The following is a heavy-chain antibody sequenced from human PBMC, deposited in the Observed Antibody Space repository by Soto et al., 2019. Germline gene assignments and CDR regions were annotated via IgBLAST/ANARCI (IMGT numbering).Heavy chain of an antibody. CDR2: IIPILGIA. D-gene: IGHD3-10*01. J-gene: IGHJ4*02. CDR3: AIGPERYGSGSDQGVG. V-gene: IGHV1-69*02. Sequence: QVQLVQSGAEVKKPGSSVKVSCKASGGTFSSYTISWVRQAPGQGLEWMGRIIPILGIANYAQKFQGRVTINADNSTRTASMEMSSLRSEDMAVYYFAIGPERYGSGSDQGVGWGKGTLVTVSS. CDR1: GGTFSSYT.